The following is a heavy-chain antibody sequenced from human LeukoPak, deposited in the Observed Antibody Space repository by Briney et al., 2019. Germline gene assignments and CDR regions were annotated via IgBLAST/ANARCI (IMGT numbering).Heavy chain of an antibody. D-gene: IGHD6-6*01. J-gene: IGHJ6*02. V-gene: IGHV1-18*01. Sequence: ASVKVSRKASGYTFTSYGISWVRQAPGQGLEWVGWISAYNGNTNYAQKLQGRVTMTTDTSTSTAYMELRSLRSDDTAVYYCARDRYSSSLRSLYYGMDVWGQGTTVTVSS. CDR3: ARDRYSSSLRSLYYGMDV. CDR1: GYTFTSYG. CDR2: ISAYNGNT.